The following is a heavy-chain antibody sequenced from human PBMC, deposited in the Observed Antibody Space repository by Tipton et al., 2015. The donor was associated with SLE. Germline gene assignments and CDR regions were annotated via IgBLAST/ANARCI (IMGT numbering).Heavy chain of an antibody. Sequence: SLRLSCAASGFTFSNYAVYWVRQAPGKGLEWVSTISHNGFDTYYAVSVKGRFTVSRDNSKNTLYLQMNSLRAEDTAVYYCAKGLTWGQGTMVTVSS. CDR2: ISHNGFDT. CDR1: GFTFSNYA. CDR3: AKGLT. V-gene: IGHV3-23*01. D-gene: IGHD3-9*01. J-gene: IGHJ3*01.